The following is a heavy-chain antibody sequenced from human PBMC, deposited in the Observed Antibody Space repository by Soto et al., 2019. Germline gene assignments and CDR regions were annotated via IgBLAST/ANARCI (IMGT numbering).Heavy chain of an antibody. V-gene: IGHV3-21*04. CDR2: ISSSGSCI. D-gene: IGHD6-19*01. CDR3: AKDRRGYSSGRLFDY. Sequence: GGSLRLSCAASGFTFSSYSMNWVRQAPGKGLEWVSSISSSGSCIYYADSVKGRFTISRDNSKNTLYLQMNSLRAEDTAVYYCAKDRRGYSSGRLFDYWGQGTLVTVSS. CDR1: GFTFSSYS. J-gene: IGHJ4*02.